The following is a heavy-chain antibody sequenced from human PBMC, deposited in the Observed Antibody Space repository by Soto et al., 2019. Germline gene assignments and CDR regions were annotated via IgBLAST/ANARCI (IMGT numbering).Heavy chain of an antibody. CDR3: ARVDPFKRGGDCSPDY. J-gene: IGHJ4*02. Sequence: GGSLRLSCAASGFTFTNYWMHWVRQAPGKGLVWVSRIDSDGSSTTYADSVKGRFAMSRDNAKNTLYLQMNSLRAEDTAVYYCARVDPFKRGGDCSPDYWGQGTLVTVSS. V-gene: IGHV3-74*01. CDR2: IDSDGSST. CDR1: GFTFTNYW. D-gene: IGHD2-21*02.